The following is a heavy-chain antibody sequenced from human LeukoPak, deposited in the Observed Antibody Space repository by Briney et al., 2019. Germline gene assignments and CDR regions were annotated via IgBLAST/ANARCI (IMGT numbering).Heavy chain of an antibody. J-gene: IGHJ4*02. CDR2: INPNSGGT. D-gene: IGHD5-12*01. V-gene: IGHV1-2*02. CDR1: GYTFTGYY. Sequence: ASVKVSCKASGYTFTGYYMHWVRQAPGQGLEWMGWINPNSGGTNFAQKFQGRVTMTTDTSITTAYMELTRLRSDDTAVYYCANWAATIRNFNYWGQGTLVTVSS. CDR3: ANWAATIRNFNY.